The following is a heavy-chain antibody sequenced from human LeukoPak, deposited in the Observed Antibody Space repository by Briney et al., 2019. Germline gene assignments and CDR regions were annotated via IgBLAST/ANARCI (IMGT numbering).Heavy chain of an antibody. Sequence: SETLSLTCSVSRGSISNNNYYWGWIRQPPGRGLEWIGSIFYSGNTYYNPSLNSRVTILVDTSKNQFSLKLSSVTAADTAVYYCARVGQLAFDYWGQGTLVTVSS. CDR2: IFYSGNT. J-gene: IGHJ4*02. V-gene: IGHV4-39*07. D-gene: IGHD2-2*01. CDR3: ARVGQLAFDY. CDR1: RGSISNNNYY.